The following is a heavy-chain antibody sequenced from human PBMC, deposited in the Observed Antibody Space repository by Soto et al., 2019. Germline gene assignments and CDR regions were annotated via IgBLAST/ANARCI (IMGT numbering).Heavy chain of an antibody. D-gene: IGHD6-19*01. CDR2: ISPHNDRT. CDR3: ARDLYYSSGRYFDHDAFDI. Sequence: QVQLVQSGADVKKPGASVKVSSKASGYNFTSYGISWVRQAPGQGLEWMGWISPHNDRTKYARRFQDRVTMTTETPTSTVYMELGSLRSDDTAVYYCARDLYYSSGRYFDHDAFDIWGQGTVVTVSS. J-gene: IGHJ3*02. V-gene: IGHV1-18*01. CDR1: GYNFTSYG.